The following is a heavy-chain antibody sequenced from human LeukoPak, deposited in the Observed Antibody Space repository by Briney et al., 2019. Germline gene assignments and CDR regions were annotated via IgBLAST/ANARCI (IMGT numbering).Heavy chain of an antibody. Sequence: SETLSLTCAVYGGSFSGYYWSWIRQPPGKGLEWIGEINHSGSTNYNPSLKSRDTISVDTSKKQFSLKLSSVTAADTAVYYCVTYYFDSSGPKKNYWGQGTLVTVSS. D-gene: IGHD3-22*01. J-gene: IGHJ4*02. CDR3: VTYYFDSSGPKKNY. CDR1: GGSFSGYY. V-gene: IGHV4-34*01. CDR2: INHSGST.